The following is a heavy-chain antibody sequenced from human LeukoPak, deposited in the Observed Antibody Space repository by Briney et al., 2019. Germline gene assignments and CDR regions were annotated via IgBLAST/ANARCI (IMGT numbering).Heavy chain of an antibody. CDR2: IYYSGST. J-gene: IGHJ5*02. V-gene: IGHV4-39*07. CDR1: GGSISSSIYY. D-gene: IGHD6-6*01. CDR3: ARVGSIAARRHGWFDP. Sequence: SETLSLTCTVSGGSISSSIYYWGWIRQPPGKGLEWIGGIYYSGSTYYNPSLKSRVTISVDTSKNQFSLKLSSVTAADTAVYYCARVGSIAARRHGWFDPWGQGTLVTVSS.